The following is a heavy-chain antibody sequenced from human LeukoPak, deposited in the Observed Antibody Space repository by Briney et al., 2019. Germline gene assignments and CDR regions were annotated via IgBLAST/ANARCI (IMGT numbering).Heavy chain of an antibody. Sequence: GGSLRLSCAASGFTFSNYAMSWVRQAPGKGLDWVSTISGSGIRTYDADSVRGRFTISRDNSKNTLYLQMNSLRAEDTAIYYCAKDPRCSGGSCYSADFYYYYNLGVWGQGTTVTVSS. CDR1: GFTFSNYA. CDR3: AKDPRCSGGSCYSADFYYYYNLGV. V-gene: IGHV3-23*01. CDR2: ISGSGIRT. D-gene: IGHD2-15*01. J-gene: IGHJ6*02.